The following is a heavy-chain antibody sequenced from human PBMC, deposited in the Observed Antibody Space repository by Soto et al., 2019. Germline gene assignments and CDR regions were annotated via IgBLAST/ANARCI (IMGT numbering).Heavy chain of an antibody. J-gene: IGHJ6*03. CDR1: GGSISNFY. Sequence: PSETLSLTCTVSGGSISNFYWIWIRQPQGKGLEWIGYVYYTGSTSYNPSLKRRVTFSADSSRGQFSLRLNSVTAADTAVYYCARTVLGPDLLADSFVDYYYMDVWGQGTTVTVSS. D-gene: IGHD3-9*01. CDR3: ARTVLGPDLLADSFVDYYYMDV. V-gene: IGHV4-59*08. CDR2: VYYTGST.